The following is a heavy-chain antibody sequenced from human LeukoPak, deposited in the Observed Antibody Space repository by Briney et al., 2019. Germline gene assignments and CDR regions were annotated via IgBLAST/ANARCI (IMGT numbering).Heavy chain of an antibody. CDR3: ARESAYGYYYYMDV. J-gene: IGHJ6*03. CDR2: IKQDGSEK. V-gene: IGHV3-7*01. D-gene: IGHD3-10*01. Sequence: SGGSLRLSCAASGFAFSSYWMTWVRQAPGKGLEWVANIKQDGSEKYYVDSVKGRFTISRDNAKNSLYLQMNSLRAEDTAVYYCARESAYGYYYYMDVWGKGTTVTVSS. CDR1: GFAFSSYW.